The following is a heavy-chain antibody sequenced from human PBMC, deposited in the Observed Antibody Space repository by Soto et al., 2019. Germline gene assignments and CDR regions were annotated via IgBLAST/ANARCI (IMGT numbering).Heavy chain of an antibody. D-gene: IGHD2-2*01. J-gene: IGHJ6*02. CDR2: ISAYNGNT. Sequence: QVQLVQSGAEVKKPGASVKVSCKASGYTFTSYGISWVRQAPGQGLEWMGWISAYNGNTNYAQKLQGRVTMTTDTSTSTAYMELRSLRSDDTAVYYCGLFTSWFGYYYYYGMDVWGQGTTVTVSS. CDR3: GLFTSWFGYYYYYGMDV. CDR1: GYTFTSYG. V-gene: IGHV1-18*01.